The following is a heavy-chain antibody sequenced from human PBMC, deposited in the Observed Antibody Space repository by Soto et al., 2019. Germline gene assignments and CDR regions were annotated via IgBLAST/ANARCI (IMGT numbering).Heavy chain of an antibody. Sequence: SETLSLTCAVYGGSFSGYYWSWIRQPPGKGLEWIGEINHSGSTNYNPSLKSRVTISVDTSKNQFSLKLSSVTAADTAVYYCARGRERLAVAGSYYYYMDVWGKGTTVTVSS. D-gene: IGHD6-19*01. V-gene: IGHV4-34*01. CDR1: GGSFSGYY. J-gene: IGHJ6*03. CDR3: ARGRERLAVAGSYYYYMDV. CDR2: INHSGST.